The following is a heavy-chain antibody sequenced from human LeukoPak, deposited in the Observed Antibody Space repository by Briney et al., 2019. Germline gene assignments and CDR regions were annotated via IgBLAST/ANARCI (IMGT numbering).Heavy chain of an antibody. CDR3: AKSGGSGSYYNGPDY. CDR2: ISGSGGRT. D-gene: IGHD3-10*01. V-gene: IGHV3-23*01. J-gene: IGHJ4*02. CDR1: GFSLRSYW. Sequence: PGGSLRLSCVGFSLRSYWIHWVRQAPGKGLEWVSAISGSGGRTYYADSAKGRFTISRDNSKNTLYLRMNSLRAEDTAVYYCAKSGGSGSYYNGPDYWGQGTLVTVSS.